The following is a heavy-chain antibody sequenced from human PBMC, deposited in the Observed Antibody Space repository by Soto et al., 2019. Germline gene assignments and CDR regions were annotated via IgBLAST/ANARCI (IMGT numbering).Heavy chain of an antibody. J-gene: IGHJ6*02. V-gene: IGHV3-30-3*01. CDR3: ARDWAGYYGMDV. Sequence: QVQLVESGGGVVQPGGSLRLSCAASGFTFSSYAMHWVRQAPGMGLEWVAVISYDGSNKYYADSVKGRFTISRDNSTNTLYLQMNSLRAEDTAVYYCARDWAGYYGMDVWGQGNTVTVSS. D-gene: IGHD6-19*01. CDR2: ISYDGSNK. CDR1: GFTFSSYA.